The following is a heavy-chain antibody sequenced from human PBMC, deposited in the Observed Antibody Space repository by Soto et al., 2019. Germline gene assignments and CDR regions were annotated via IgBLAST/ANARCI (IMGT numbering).Heavy chain of an antibody. CDR2: INHSGST. D-gene: IGHD6-13*01. J-gene: IGHJ4*02. CDR3: ARRAAGFPFDY. Sequence: SETLSLTCAVYGGSFSGYYWSWIRQPPGKGLEWIGEINHSGSTNYNPSLKSRVTISVDTSKNQFSLKLSSVTAADTAVYYCARRAAGFPFDYWGQGTLVTVSS. CDR1: GGSFSGYY. V-gene: IGHV4-34*01.